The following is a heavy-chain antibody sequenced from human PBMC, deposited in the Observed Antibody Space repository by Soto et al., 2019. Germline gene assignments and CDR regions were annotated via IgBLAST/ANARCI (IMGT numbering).Heavy chain of an antibody. CDR1: GFTFSSYA. Sequence: RLSCAASGFTFSSYAMHWVRQAPGKGLEWVAVISYDGSNKYYADSVKGRFTISRDNSKNTQYLQMNSLRAEDTAVYYCARDECRIGITGTTRGRFYYYYGMDVWGQGTTVTVSS. V-gene: IGHV3-30-3*01. J-gene: IGHJ6*02. CDR2: ISYDGSNK. CDR3: ARDECRIGITGTTRGRFYYYYGMDV. D-gene: IGHD1-7*01.